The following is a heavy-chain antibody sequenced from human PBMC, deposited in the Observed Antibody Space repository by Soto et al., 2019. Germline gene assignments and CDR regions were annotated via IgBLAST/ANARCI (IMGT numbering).Heavy chain of an antibody. CDR1: GFTFNNYA. J-gene: IGHJ4*02. D-gene: IGHD6-25*01. CDR2: ISNTGGGT. V-gene: IGHV3-23*01. Sequence: EVQLLDSGGGLVQPGGSLGLSCAASGFTFNNYAMNWVRQAPGMGLEWVATISNTGGGTYYADSVKGRFTISRDNSKNTLYLQMSSLRVEETAVYYWAKGRLAGNFDYWGQGTQVTVAS. CDR3: AKGRLAGNFDY.